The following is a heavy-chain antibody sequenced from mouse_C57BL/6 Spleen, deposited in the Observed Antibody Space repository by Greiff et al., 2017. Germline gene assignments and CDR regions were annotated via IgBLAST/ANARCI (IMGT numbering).Heavy chain of an antibody. J-gene: IGHJ4*01. CDR3: TGGGAYDAMDY. Sequence: EVKLEESGGGLVQPGGSMKLSCVASGFTFSNYWMNWVRQSPEKGLEWVAQIRLKSDNYATHYAESVKGRFTISRDDSKSSVYLQMNNLRAEDTGIYYCTGGGAYDAMDYWGQGTSVTVSS. CDR2: IRLKSDNYAT. V-gene: IGHV6-3*01. CDR1: GFTFSNYW.